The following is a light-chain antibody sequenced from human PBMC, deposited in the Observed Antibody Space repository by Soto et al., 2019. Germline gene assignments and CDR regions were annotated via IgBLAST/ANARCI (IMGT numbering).Light chain of an antibody. V-gene: IGKV1-12*01. CDR3: QQSYITPRI. CDR2: GAS. Sequence: DIQMTQSPSSVSASIGDRVTISCRASRGISNWLVWYQQKPGRAPKLLIYGASSLQIGVPSRFSGSGSGTFFTLTINGLQPEDFATYYCQQSYITPRIFGQGTKVEV. J-gene: IGKJ1*01. CDR1: RGISNW.